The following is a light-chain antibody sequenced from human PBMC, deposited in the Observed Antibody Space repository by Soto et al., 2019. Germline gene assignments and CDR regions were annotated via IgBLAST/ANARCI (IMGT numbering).Light chain of an antibody. CDR3: FSFTSTNTHV. CDR1: SSDFGSYKF. CDR2: ETS. V-gene: IGLV2-23*01. J-gene: IGLJ1*01. Sequence: QSVLTQPASVSGSPGQPVTISCTGTSSDFGSYKFVSWYQHHPGKVPKVIIYETSKRPSGVSDRFSGSKSGNTASLTISGLQAEDEADYYCFSFTSTNTHVFGSGTKVTVL.